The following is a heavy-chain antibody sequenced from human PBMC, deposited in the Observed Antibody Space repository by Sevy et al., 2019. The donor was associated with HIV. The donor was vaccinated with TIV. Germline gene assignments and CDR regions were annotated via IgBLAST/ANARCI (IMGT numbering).Heavy chain of an antibody. CDR2: IYYSGST. CDR3: ARGRPDYYYGMDV. CDR1: GDSISSYY. V-gene: IGHV4-59*01. Sequence: SETLSLTCTVSGDSISSYYWSWIRQPPGKGLEWIGYIYYSGSTNYNPSLKSRVTISKGTSKNQVSLKLTAVTAADTAVDYCARGRPDYYYGMDVWGQGTTVTVSS. J-gene: IGHJ6*02.